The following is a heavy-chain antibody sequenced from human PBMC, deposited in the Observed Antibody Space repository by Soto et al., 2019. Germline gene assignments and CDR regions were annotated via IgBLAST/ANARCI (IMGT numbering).Heavy chain of an antibody. J-gene: IGHJ5*02. D-gene: IGHD5-12*01. CDR1: GGSISSYY. CDR3: ARDPGIVANGLGFDP. V-gene: IGHV4-59*01. Sequence: SETLSLTCTVSGGSISSYYWSWIRQPPGKGLEWIGYIYYSGSTNYNPSLKSRVTISVDTSKNQFSLKLSSVTAADTAVYYCARDPGIVANGLGFDPWGQGTLVTVSS. CDR2: IYYSGST.